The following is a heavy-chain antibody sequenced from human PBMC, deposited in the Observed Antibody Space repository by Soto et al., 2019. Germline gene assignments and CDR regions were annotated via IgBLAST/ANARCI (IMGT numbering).Heavy chain of an antibody. D-gene: IGHD6-19*01. J-gene: IGHJ4*02. Sequence: SETLSLTCTVSGGSISSSSYYWGWIRQPPGKGLEWIGSIYYSGSTYYNPSLKSRVTISVATSKNQFSLKLSSVTAADTAVYYCASLIAVAMMFDYWGQGTLVTVSS. V-gene: IGHV4-39*01. CDR1: GGSISSSSYY. CDR2: IYYSGST. CDR3: ASLIAVAMMFDY.